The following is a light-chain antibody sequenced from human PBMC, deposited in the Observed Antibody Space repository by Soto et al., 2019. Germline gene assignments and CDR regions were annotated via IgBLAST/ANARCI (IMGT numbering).Light chain of an antibody. Sequence: DIVMTQSPDSLAVSLGERATINCKSSQSVLYSSNNKNYLAWYQQKPGQPPKLLIYWAYTRESGVPDRFSGSGSGTDFTLTISSLQAEDVAVYYCQQYYSTPVTFGGGTKVDIK. CDR3: QQYYSTPVT. J-gene: IGKJ4*01. CDR2: WAY. CDR1: QSVLYSSNNKNY. V-gene: IGKV4-1*01.